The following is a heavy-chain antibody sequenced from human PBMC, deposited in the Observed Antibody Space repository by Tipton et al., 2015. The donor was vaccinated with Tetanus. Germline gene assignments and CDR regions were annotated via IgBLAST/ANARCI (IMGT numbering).Heavy chain of an antibody. CDR1: GFTFSSYA. J-gene: IGHJ5*02. CDR2: ISYDGSNK. CDR3: ARDGSIVVADWFDP. D-gene: IGHD3-22*01. Sequence: SLRLSCAASGFTFSSYAMHWVRQAPGKGLEWVAVISYDGSNKYYADSVKGRFTISRDNAKNSLYLQMNSLRDEDTAVYYCARDGSIVVADWFDPWGQGTLVTVSS. V-gene: IGHV3-30-3*01.